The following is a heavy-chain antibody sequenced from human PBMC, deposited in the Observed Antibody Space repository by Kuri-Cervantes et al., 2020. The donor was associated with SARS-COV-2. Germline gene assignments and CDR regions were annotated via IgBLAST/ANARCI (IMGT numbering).Heavy chain of an antibody. Sequence: SVKVSCKASGGTFSSYAISWVRQAPGQGLEWMGRIIPILGIANYAQKFQGRVTMTRDTSISTAYMELSRLRSEDTAVYYCAREGLDLEHYYFDYWGQGTLVTVSS. V-gene: IGHV1-69*04. CDR1: GGTFSSYA. CDR3: AREGLDLEHYYFDY. J-gene: IGHJ4*02. D-gene: IGHD3-3*01. CDR2: IIPILGIA.